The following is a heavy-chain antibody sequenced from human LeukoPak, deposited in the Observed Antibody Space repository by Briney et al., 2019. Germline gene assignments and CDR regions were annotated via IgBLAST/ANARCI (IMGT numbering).Heavy chain of an antibody. CDR1: GYTFTSYG. V-gene: IGHV1-18*01. Sequence: GASVKVSCKASGYTFTSYGISWVRQAPGQGLEWMGWISAYNGNTNYAQKLQGRVTMTTDTSTSTVYMELRSLRSDDTAVCYCARFRLGINNWFDPWGQGTLVTVSS. J-gene: IGHJ5*02. CDR3: ARFRLGINNWFDP. D-gene: IGHD7-27*01. CDR2: ISAYNGNT.